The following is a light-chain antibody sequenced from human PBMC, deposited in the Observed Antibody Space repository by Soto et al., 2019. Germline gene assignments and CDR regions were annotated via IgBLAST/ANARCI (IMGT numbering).Light chain of an antibody. V-gene: IGKV1-12*01. CDR2: AAS. Sequence: DIQMTQSPSSVSASVGDRVTITCRASQDISSWLAWYQQKPGKAPKLLIYAASSLKSGVPSRFSGSGSGTDFTLPLSSLQPEDFATYYCQQSNSFPHTFGQGTKLEIK. CDR3: QQSNSFPHT. CDR1: QDISSW. J-gene: IGKJ2*01.